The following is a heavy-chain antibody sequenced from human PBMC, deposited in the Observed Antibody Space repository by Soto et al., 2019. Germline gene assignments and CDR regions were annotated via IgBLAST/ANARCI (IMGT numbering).Heavy chain of an antibody. CDR1: GYTFTSYG. J-gene: IGHJ4*02. D-gene: IGHD6-6*01. V-gene: IGHV1-18*01. Sequence: ASGKVSCKASGYTFTSYGISWVLQAPGQGLEWMGWVSAYNGNTNYAQKLQGRVAMTTDTSTSTAYMELRSLRSDDTAVYYCAREYSSSPALYYWGQGTLVTVSS. CDR2: VSAYNGNT. CDR3: AREYSSSPALYY.